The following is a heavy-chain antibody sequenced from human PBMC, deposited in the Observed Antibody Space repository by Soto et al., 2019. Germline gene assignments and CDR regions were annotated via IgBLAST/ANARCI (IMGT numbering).Heavy chain of an antibody. V-gene: IGHV3-33*01. J-gene: IGHJ1*01. D-gene: IGHD3-22*01. CDR2: IWYDGSNK. Sequence: GGSLRLSCAASGFTFSSYGMHWVRQAPGKGLEWVAVIWYDGSNKYYADSVKGRFTISRDNSKNTLYLQMNSLRAEDTAVYYCARPSYYYDSSGKPGAEYFQHWGQGTLVTV. CDR1: GFTFSSYG. CDR3: ARPSYYYDSSGKPGAEYFQH.